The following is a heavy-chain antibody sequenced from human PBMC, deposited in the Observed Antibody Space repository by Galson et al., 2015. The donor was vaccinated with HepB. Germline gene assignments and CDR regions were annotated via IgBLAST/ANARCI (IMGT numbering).Heavy chain of an antibody. D-gene: IGHD2-21*02. CDR1: GFTFSSYS. CDR2: ISSSSSYI. CDR3: ARDPVVTSIRSSFVAFDI. J-gene: IGHJ3*02. Sequence: SLRLSCAASGFTFSSYSMNWVRKAPGKGLERVSSISSSSSYIYYADSVKGRFTISRDNAKNSLYLQMNSLRAEDTAVYYCARDPVVTSIRSSFVAFDIWGTGTMLTVSS. V-gene: IGHV3-21*01.